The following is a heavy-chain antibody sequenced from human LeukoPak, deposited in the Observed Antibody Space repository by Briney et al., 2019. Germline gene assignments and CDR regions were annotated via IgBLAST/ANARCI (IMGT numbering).Heavy chain of an antibody. CDR2: LSGNGRSP. D-gene: IGHD1-26*01. Sequence: GGSLRLSCAGSGFTFSNSAMSWVRQAPGKGLEWVSTLSGNGRSPSYADSVKGRFTISRDNSNNFLYLQMNSLRADDTAVYYCAKGGATSCFGSWGQGTLVTVSS. CDR3: AKGGATSCFGS. V-gene: IGHV3-23*01. CDR1: GFTFSNSA. J-gene: IGHJ4*02.